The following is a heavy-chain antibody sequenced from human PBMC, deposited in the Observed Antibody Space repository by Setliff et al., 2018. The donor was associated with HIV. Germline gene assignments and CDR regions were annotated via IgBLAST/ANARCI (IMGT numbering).Heavy chain of an antibody. CDR3: ARGGGILTGYWGNHRSYYMDV. CDR2: LYSNGIT. CDR1: GASISGSF. Sequence: PSETLSLTCTVSGASISGSFWSWIRQPPGKGLEWIGYLYSNGITANYNPSLKGRVTISVDTSRNQFSLRLTSVTAADTAVYYCARGGGILTGYWGNHRSYYMDVWGKGTTVTVSS. V-gene: IGHV4-4*08. D-gene: IGHD3-9*01. J-gene: IGHJ6*03.